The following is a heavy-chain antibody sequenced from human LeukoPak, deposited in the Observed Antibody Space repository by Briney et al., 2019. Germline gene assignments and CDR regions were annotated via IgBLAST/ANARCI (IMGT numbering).Heavy chain of an antibody. CDR2: IYPGDSDT. CDR3: ARRGYRSGANAFDI. J-gene: IGHJ3*02. CDR1: GYSFSTYW. V-gene: IGHV5-51*01. D-gene: IGHD6-19*01. Sequence: GESLKISCKGSGYSFSTYWIGWVRQMPGKGLEWMGIIYPGDSDTRYSPSFQGQVTIPADKSISTAYLQWSSLKASDTAMYYCARRGYRSGANAFDIWGQGTMVTVSS.